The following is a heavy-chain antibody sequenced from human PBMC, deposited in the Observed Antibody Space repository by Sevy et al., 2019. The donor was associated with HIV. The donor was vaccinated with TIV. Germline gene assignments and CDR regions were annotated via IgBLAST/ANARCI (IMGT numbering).Heavy chain of an antibody. CDR3: ARDRADSGSYLFYYYYGMDV. J-gene: IGHJ6*02. Sequence: GGSLRLSCAASGFTFSSYGMHRVRQAPGKGLEWVAVIWYDGSNKYYADSVKGRFTISRDNSKNTLYLQMNSLRAEDTAVYYCARDRADSGSYLFYYYYGMDVWGQGTTVTVSS. CDR1: GFTFSSYG. V-gene: IGHV3-33*01. D-gene: IGHD1-26*01. CDR2: IWYDGSNK.